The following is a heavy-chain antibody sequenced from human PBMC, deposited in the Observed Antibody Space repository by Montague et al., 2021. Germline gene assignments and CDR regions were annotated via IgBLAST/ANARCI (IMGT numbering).Heavy chain of an antibody. J-gene: IGHJ5*02. CDR1: SGSIFHAH. D-gene: IGHD3-10*01. CDR3: AKQDYFVSGTSYKGFDP. V-gene: IGHV4-59*08. Sequence: SETLSLTCTVSSGSIFHAHWSWVRQPPGKGLEWLGSMFYGGASSNNPSLKSRVTMSIDTSTNKISLKLSFVTAADTAVYYCAKQDYFVSGTSYKGFDPWGQGILVTVSS. CDR2: MFYGGAS.